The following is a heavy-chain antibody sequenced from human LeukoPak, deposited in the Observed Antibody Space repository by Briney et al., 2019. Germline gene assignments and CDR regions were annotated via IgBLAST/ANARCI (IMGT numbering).Heavy chain of an antibody. D-gene: IGHD3-10*01. J-gene: IGHJ3*02. V-gene: IGHV4-31*01. Sequence: PSETLSLTCTVSVDSISSGGYSWRSVRQHPGEGLEWIGYIYYSGSTYYNPSRKSQVTISADTSKNQFSLKLSSVTAADTAVYSCARVPLGRGAFYIWGQGTMFTVSS. CDR2: IYYSGST. CDR3: ARVPLGRGAFYI. CDR1: VDSISSGGYS.